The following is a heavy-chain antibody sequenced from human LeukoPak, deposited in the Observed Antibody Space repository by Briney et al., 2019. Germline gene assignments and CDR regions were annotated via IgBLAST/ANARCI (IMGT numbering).Heavy chain of an antibody. CDR3: ARDKVGIAVAGTGVYYYYGMDV. V-gene: IGHV4-30-2*01. CDR1: GGSISSGGYS. CDR2: IYHSGST. Sequence: RPSETLSLTCAVSGGSISSGGYSWSWIRQPPGKGLEWIGYIYHSGSTNYNPSLKSRVTISVDTSKNQFSLKLSSVTAADTAVYYCARDKVGIAVAGTGVYYYYGMDVWGQGTTVTVSS. J-gene: IGHJ6*02. D-gene: IGHD6-19*01.